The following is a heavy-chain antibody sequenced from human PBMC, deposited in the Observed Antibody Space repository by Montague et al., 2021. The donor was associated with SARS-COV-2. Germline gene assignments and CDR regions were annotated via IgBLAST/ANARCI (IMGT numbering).Heavy chain of an antibody. D-gene: IGHD4-23*01. CDR3: ARLRHDGGNSGFQGLVDY. CDR2: IYYSGST. V-gene: IGHV4-39*01. J-gene: IGHJ4*02. CDR1: GGSISSSSYH. Sequence: SETLSLTCIVSGGSISSSSYHWGWIRQPPGKGLEWIGTIYYSGSTYYNPSLKSRVTISVDTSKNQFSLKLSSVTAADTAVYYCARLRHDGGNSGFQGLVDYWGQGAMVTVSS.